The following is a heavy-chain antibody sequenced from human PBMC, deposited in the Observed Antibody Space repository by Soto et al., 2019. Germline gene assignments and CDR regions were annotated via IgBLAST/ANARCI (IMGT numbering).Heavy chain of an antibody. D-gene: IGHD3-10*01. V-gene: IGHV3-23*01. CDR3: AKGQSNLWFGELFR. Sequence: VGSLRLSCAASGFTFSSYAMSWVRQAPGKGLEWVSAISGSGGSTYYADSVKGRFTISRDNSKNTLYLQMNSLRAEDTAVYYCAKGQSNLWFGELFRWGQGTLVTVSS. CDR1: GFTFSSYA. CDR2: ISGSGGST. J-gene: IGHJ4*02.